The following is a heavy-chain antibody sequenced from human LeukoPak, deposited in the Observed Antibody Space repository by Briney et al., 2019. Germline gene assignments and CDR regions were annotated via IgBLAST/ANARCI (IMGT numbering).Heavy chain of an antibody. CDR1: GGSISSYY. J-gene: IGHJ6*03. CDR3: ARESGYSYGYYYYMDV. V-gene: IGHV4-4*07. Sequence: SETLSLTCTVSGGSISSYYWSWIRQPAGKGLEWIGRIYTSGSTNYNPSLKSRVTMSVDTSKNQFSLKLSSVTAADTAVYYCARESGYSYGYYYYMDVWGKGTTVTASS. D-gene: IGHD5-18*01. CDR2: IYTSGST.